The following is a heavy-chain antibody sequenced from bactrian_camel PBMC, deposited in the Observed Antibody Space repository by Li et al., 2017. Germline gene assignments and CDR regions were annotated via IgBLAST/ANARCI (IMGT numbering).Heavy chain of an antibody. CDR2: VNSGDGST. D-gene: IGHD1*01. CDR1: GFTFSTYA. CDR3: AKAANDGITWCGYKY. V-gene: IGHV3S40*01. J-gene: IGHJ4*01. Sequence: VQLVESGGGSVQAGGSLRLSCAASGFTFSTYAMSWVRQAPGKGLEWVSAVNSGDGSTYYADSVKGRSTISRDNTGNMLYLQMNSLKSEDSALYYCAKAANDGITWCGYKYWGQGTQVTVS.